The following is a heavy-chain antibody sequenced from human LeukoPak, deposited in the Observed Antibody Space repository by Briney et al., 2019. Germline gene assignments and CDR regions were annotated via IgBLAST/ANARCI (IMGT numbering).Heavy chain of an antibody. V-gene: IGHV4-39*07. CDR2: IYYSGST. J-gene: IGHJ4*02. CDR3: ARDQGTIILGYFDY. CDR1: GGSISSSSYN. Sequence: SETLSLTCTVSGGSISSSSYNWGWIRQPPGKGLECIGIIYYSGSTYYNPSLKSRVTISVDTSKNQFSLKLSSVTAADTAVYYCARDQGTIILGYFDYWGQGTLVTVSS. D-gene: IGHD3-22*01.